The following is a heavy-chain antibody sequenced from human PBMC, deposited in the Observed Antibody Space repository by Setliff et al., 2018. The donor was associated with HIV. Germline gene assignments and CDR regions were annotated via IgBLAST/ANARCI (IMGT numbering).Heavy chain of an antibody. V-gene: IGHV4-39*07. Sequence: SETLSLTCTVSGGSIKSSSYYWGWTRQPPGKGLERIGSIYYSGNTYYNPSLKSRVTISVDPSRNQFSLRLSSVTAADTAIYYCARVPTSSWYVTTQRTKEYFQQWGQGTLVTVSS. CDR2: IYYSGNT. CDR1: GGSIKSSSYY. J-gene: IGHJ1*01. CDR3: ARVPTSSWYVTTQRTKEYFQQ. D-gene: IGHD6-13*01.